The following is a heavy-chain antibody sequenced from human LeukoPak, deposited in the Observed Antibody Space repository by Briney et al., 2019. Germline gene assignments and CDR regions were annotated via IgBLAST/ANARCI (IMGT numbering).Heavy chain of an antibody. J-gene: IGHJ6*03. CDR1: GFTFSSYG. CDR3: AKGMIAAHLYYYYYMDV. CDR2: IRYDGSNK. Sequence: GGSLRLSCAASGFTFSSYGMHWVRQAPGKGLEWVAFIRYDGSNKYYADSVKGRFTISRDNSKNTLYLQMNSLRAEDTAVYYCAKGMIAAHLYYYYYMDVWGKGTTVTVSS. V-gene: IGHV3-30*02. D-gene: IGHD6-6*01.